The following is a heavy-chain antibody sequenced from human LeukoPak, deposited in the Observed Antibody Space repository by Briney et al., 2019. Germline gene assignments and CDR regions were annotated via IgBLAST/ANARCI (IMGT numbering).Heavy chain of an antibody. CDR1: GYTFTSYG. Sequence: GASVKVSRKASGYTFTSYGISWVRQAPGQGLEWMGWISAYNGNTNYAQKLQGRVTMTTDTSTSTAYMELRSLRSDDTAVYYCASRRAAAGMNTEIWGQGTMVTVSS. D-gene: IGHD6-13*01. J-gene: IGHJ3*02. CDR3: ASRRAAAGMNTEI. V-gene: IGHV1-18*01. CDR2: ISAYNGNT.